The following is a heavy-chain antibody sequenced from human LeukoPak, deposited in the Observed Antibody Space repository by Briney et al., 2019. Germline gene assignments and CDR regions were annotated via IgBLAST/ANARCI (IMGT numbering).Heavy chain of an antibody. J-gene: IGHJ4*02. CDR3: TSFDY. CDR2: IKSKTDGGTT. CDR1: GFTFSNAW. V-gene: IGHV3-15*07. Sequence: GGSLRLSCAASGFTFSNAWMNWVRQAPGKGLEWVCRIKSKTDGGTTDYAAPVKGRFTISRDDSKNTLYLQMNSLKTEDTAVYYCTSFDYWGQGTLVTVSS.